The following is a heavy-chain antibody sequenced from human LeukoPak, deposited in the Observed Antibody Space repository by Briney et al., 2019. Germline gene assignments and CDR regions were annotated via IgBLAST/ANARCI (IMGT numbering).Heavy chain of an antibody. Sequence: SETLSLTCAVSGGSISSSNWWNWVRRPPGKGLEWIGQIYHSGSTNYNPSLKSRVTISVDTSKNQFSLKLSSVTAADTAVYYCARGLWEGYYDSSGYYEFGGQGTLVTVSS. CDR2: IYHSGST. V-gene: IGHV4-4*02. CDR3: ARGLWEGYYDSSGYYEF. CDR1: GGSISSSNW. J-gene: IGHJ4*02. D-gene: IGHD3-22*01.